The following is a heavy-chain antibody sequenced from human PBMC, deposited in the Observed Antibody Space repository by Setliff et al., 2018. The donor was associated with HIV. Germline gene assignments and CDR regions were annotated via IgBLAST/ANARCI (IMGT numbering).Heavy chain of an antibody. CDR3: ARRIYGNNPYFDY. J-gene: IGHJ4*02. Sequence: SETLSLTCTVSGGSVGSGSYYWSWVRQPPGKGLEWIGYIYYTGSTNYNPSLKSRLTISVDTSKNQFSLKLRSVTAADTAVYYCARRIYGNNPYFDYWSQGTLVTVSS. V-gene: IGHV4-61*01. CDR1: GGSVGSGSYY. D-gene: IGHD4-17*01. CDR2: IYYTGST.